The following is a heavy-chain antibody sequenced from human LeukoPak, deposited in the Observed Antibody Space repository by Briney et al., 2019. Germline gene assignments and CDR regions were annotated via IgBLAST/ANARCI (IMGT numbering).Heavy chain of an antibody. V-gene: IGHV3-23*01. CDR1: GFTFSNYA. CDR3: AKRNTMVRGGPCFDY. Sequence: GGSLRLSCEASGFTFSNYAMNWVRQAPGKGLEWVSIIFGAGKNTTYYADSVKGRFNVSRDNSKNTLYLQMTSLRPEDTAIYYCAKRNTMVRGGPCFDYWGRGILVTVSS. D-gene: IGHD3-10*01. CDR2: IFGAGKNTT. J-gene: IGHJ4*02.